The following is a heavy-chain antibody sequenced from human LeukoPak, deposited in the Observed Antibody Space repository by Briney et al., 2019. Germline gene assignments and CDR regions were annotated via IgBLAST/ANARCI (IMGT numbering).Heavy chain of an antibody. CDR1: GFTFSSYA. V-gene: IGHV3-23*01. CDR2: ISGSGGST. Sequence: PGGSLRLSCAASGFTFSSYAMSWVRQAPGKGLEWVSAISGSGGSTYYADSVKGRFTTSRDNAKNSLYLQMNSLRAEDTAVYYCARITGSGYGTFDFWGQGTLVTVSS. CDR3: ARITGSGYGTFDF. D-gene: IGHD3-10*01. J-gene: IGHJ4*02.